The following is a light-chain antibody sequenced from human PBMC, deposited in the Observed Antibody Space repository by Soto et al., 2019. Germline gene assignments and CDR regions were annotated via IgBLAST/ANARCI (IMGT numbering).Light chain of an antibody. Sequence: EIVLRQSPGTLSLSPGERATLSCRASQSVTSRYLAWYQQKPGQAPRLLIYGASSRATGIPDRFSGSGSGTDFTLTISRLEPEDFAVYYCQQYAISPPYTFGQGTKLEIK. CDR1: QSVTSRY. CDR3: QQYAISPPYT. V-gene: IGKV3-20*01. J-gene: IGKJ2*01. CDR2: GAS.